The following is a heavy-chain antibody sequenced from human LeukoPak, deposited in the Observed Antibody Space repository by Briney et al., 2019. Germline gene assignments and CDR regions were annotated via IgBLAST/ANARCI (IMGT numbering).Heavy chain of an antibody. J-gene: IGHJ3*01. CDR1: GYTFTGYY. D-gene: IGHD3-9*01. V-gene: IGHV1-2*02. CDR2: INPNSGGT. Sequence: ASVKVSCKASGYTFTGYYMHWVRQAPGQGLEWMGWINPNSGGTNYAQKFQGRVTMTRDTSISTAYMELSRLRSDDTAVYYCARSSYYDILTGYYLAVWGQGTMVTVSS. CDR3: ARSSYYDILTGYYLAV.